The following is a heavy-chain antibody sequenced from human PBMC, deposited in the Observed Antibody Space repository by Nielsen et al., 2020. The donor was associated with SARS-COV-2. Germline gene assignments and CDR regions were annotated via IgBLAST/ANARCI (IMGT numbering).Heavy chain of an antibody. CDR3: ARGHSSAWYYSDY. D-gene: IGHD6-19*01. J-gene: IGHJ4*02. CDR1: GFTFSSYW. CDR2: IKQDGSEK. V-gene: IGHV3-7*03. Sequence: GGSLRLSCAASGFTFSSYWMSWVRQAPGKGLEWVANIKQDGSEKYHVDSVKGRFTISRDNAKNSLYLHMNSLRAEDTAVYYCARGHSSAWYYSDYWGQGTLVTVSS.